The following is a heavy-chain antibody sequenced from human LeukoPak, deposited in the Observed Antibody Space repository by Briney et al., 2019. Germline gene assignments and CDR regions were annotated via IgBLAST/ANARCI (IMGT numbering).Heavy chain of an antibody. J-gene: IGHJ6*02. V-gene: IGHV5-10-1*01. D-gene: IGHD3-10*01. Sequence: GESLKISCKGSGYSFTSYWISWVRQMPGKGLEWMGRIDPSDSYTNYSPSFQGHVTISADKSISTAYLQWSSLKASDTAMYYCARRQPSESRGETLSGPRDYYYYGMDVWGQGTTVTVSS. CDR3: ARRQPSESRGETLSGPRDYYYYGMDV. CDR1: GYSFTSYW. CDR2: IDPSDSYT.